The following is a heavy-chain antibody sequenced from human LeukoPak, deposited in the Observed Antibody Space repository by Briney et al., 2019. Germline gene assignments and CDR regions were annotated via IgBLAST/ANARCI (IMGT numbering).Heavy chain of an antibody. CDR1: GFTFSSYA. J-gene: IGHJ3*02. D-gene: IGHD2-8*01. V-gene: IGHV3-15*01. CDR3: TTRTWADGFDI. Sequence: GGSLRLSCAASGFTFSSYAMHWVRQAPGKGLEWLGRIKSKADGGTADYAAPVKGRITISRDDSKNTLYLQINSLRPDDTALYYCTTRTWADGFDIWGQGTMLTVSS. CDR2: IKSKADGGTA.